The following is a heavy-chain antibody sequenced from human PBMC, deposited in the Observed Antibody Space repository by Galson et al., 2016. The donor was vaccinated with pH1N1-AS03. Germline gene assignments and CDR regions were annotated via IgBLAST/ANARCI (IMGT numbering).Heavy chain of an antibody. CDR2: IDLDDDK. CDR1: GFSLTTSGMC. CDR3: ARGIRPYYYVMAV. Sequence: PALVKPTQTLTLTCAISGFSLTTSGMCVNWIRQPPGKALEWLARIDLDDDKYFSTSLKTRLTISRDTSKNHAVPTLTNMGPEDTGTYYCARGIRPYYYVMAVWGQGTTVTVSS. V-gene: IGHV2-70*11. D-gene: IGHD3-3*02. J-gene: IGHJ6*02.